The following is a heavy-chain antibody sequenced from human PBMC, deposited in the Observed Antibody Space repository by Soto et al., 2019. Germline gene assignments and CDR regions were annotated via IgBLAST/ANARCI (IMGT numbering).Heavy chain of an antibody. V-gene: IGHV3-30-3*01. CDR3: VGGMRLRAAYFDY. Sequence: GGSLRLSCAASGFTFSSYAMHWVRQAPGKGLEWVAVISYDGSNKYYADSVKGRFTISRDNSKNTLYLQMNSLRAEDTAVYYCVGGMRLRAAYFDYWGQGTLVTVSS. CDR2: ISYDGSNK. D-gene: IGHD6-13*01. J-gene: IGHJ4*02. CDR1: GFTFSSYA.